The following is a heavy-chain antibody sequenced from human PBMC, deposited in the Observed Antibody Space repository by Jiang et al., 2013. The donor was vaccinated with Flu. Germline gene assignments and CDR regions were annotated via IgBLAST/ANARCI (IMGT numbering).Heavy chain of an antibody. CDR3: ARLDMVTRGQSFGLDV. V-gene: IGHV4-59*08. D-gene: IGHD5-12*01. CDR1: GGSISSYY. J-gene: IGHJ6*02. Sequence: LLKPSETLSLTCTVSGGSISSYYWSWIRQPPGKGLEWIGYIYYSGSTDYNPSLKSRVSISVDTSKNQFSLNLNSVTAADTAVYYCARLDMVTRGQSFGLDVWGQGTTVTVSS. CDR2: IYYSGST.